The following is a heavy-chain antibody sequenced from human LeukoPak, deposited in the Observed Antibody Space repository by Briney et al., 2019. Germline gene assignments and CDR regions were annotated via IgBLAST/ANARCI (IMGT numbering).Heavy chain of an antibody. CDR3: AKDREGLRYFDWLLYY. Sequence: GGSLRLSCAASGFTFSSYWMSWVRQAPGKGLEWVANIKQDGSEKYYVDSVKGRFTISRDNAKNSLYLQMNSLRAEDTAVYYCAKDREGLRYFDWLLYYWGQGTLVTVSS. CDR2: IKQDGSEK. D-gene: IGHD3-9*01. CDR1: GFTFSSYW. J-gene: IGHJ4*02. V-gene: IGHV3-7*03.